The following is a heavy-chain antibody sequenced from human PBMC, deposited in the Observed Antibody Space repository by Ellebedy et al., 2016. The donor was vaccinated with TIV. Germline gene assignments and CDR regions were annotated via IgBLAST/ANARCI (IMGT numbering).Heavy chain of an antibody. CDR2: ISSSSYTI. Sequence: GESLKISXAASGFTFSSYSINWVRQAPGKGLEWVSYISSSSYTIYYADSVKGRFTISRDNAKNSLYLQMNSLRAEDTAVYYCARVPWLVPDYWGQGTLVTVSS. J-gene: IGHJ4*02. V-gene: IGHV3-48*01. CDR3: ARVPWLVPDY. CDR1: GFTFSSYS. D-gene: IGHD6-19*01.